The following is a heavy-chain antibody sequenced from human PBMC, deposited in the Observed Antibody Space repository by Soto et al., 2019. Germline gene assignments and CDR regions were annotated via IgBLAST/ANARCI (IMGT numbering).Heavy chain of an antibody. J-gene: IGHJ4*02. CDR1: GGSIDSSDFY. CDR3: AKHGIWPPLGD. D-gene: IGHD1-26*01. Sequence: QLQLQESGPGLVKPSETLSLTCSVSGGSIDSSDFYWVWIRQPPGEGLGWIGSTYYRRNTYYNSSPRSRIPLHVDTSKTRFPLRLRSVTAAAPVVYFWAKHGIWPPLGDGGKGTLATVPS. V-gene: IGHV4-39*01. CDR2: TYYRRNT.